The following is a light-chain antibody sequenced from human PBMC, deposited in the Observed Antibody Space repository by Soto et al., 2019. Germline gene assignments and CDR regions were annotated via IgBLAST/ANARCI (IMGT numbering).Light chain of an antibody. CDR2: EVS. J-gene: IGLJ2*01. CDR3: SSYTSRTTPV. CDR1: SSDVGGYAY. V-gene: IGLV2-14*01. Sequence: QSVLTQPASVSGSPGQTITISCTGTSSDVGGYAYVSWYQQYPGKVPKLVISEVSNRPSGVSHRFSGSMSGNTASLTISGLQAEDEADYHCSSYTSRTTPVFGGGTKVTVL.